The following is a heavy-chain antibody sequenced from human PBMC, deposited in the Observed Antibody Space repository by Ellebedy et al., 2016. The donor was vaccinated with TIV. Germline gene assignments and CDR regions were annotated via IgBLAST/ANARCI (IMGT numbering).Heavy chain of an antibody. CDR1: GGSISSNR. J-gene: IGHJ4*02. D-gene: IGHD6-13*01. V-gene: IGHV4-4*07. CDR3: SRVSMAVSAGYDY. CDR2: IYSSGST. Sequence: MPSETLSLTCTVSGGSISSNRWSWIRQAAGKGLEWIGRIYSSGSTTYNPSLQSRVTLSLDPSKNQVFLNLSSVTAPDTAVYYCSRVSMAVSAGYDYWGQGTLVTVSS.